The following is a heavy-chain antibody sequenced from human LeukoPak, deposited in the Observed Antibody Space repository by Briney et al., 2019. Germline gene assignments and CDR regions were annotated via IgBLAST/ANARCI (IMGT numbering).Heavy chain of an antibody. V-gene: IGHV4-39*01. Sequence: SETLSLTCTVSGGSISSGSYYWGWIRQPPGKGLEWIGSIHYSGSTYYNPSLKSRVTISVDTSKNQFSLKLSSVTAADTAVYYCARAWGYDFWSGYYRAEYFQHWGQGTLVTVSS. CDR3: ARAWGYDFWSGYYRAEYFQH. D-gene: IGHD3-3*01. CDR1: GGSISSGSYY. CDR2: IHYSGST. J-gene: IGHJ1*01.